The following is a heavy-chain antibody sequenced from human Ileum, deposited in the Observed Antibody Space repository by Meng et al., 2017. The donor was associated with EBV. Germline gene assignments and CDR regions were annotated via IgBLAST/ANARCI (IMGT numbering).Heavy chain of an antibody. CDR1: GGTFKNYA. V-gene: IGHV1-69*01. D-gene: IGHD4-23*01. CDR3: ATDVGTVADH. J-gene: IGHJ4*02. Sequence: QVQVEPSGAEVNKPRSSVRVYCKASGGTFKNYATSWLRLAPGQGLEWMGGVTPAFTSTLYAKHFKDRVTITADESTNTAFMELKNLQSDDTAIYYCATDVGTVADHWGPGTLVTVSS. CDR2: VTPAFTST.